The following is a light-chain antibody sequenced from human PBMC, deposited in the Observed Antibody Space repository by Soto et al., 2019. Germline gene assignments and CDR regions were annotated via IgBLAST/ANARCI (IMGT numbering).Light chain of an antibody. CDR2: NVS. Sequence: QSALTKPRSVSGSPGQSVTISCTGTSSDVGGYTYVSWYQQHPGNAPKLMIYNVSKRPSGVRDPFSGSRSGTTASLTISGPQDEDEADYCRCSDAVSYTNVFGTGTKVTVL. J-gene: IGLJ1*01. CDR3: CSDAVSYTNV. V-gene: IGLV2-11*01. CDR1: SSDVGGYTY.